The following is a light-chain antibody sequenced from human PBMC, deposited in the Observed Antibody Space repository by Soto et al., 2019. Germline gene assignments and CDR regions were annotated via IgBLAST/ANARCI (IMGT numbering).Light chain of an antibody. CDR2: AAS. CDR3: QQSYSTLGT. CDR1: HSINNY. J-gene: IGKJ2*01. Sequence: IQMTQSPSSLSASVGDRVIITCRSDHSINNYLNWYQQRPEKVPKLLIYAASTLQSGVPSRFSGSGSGRVFTLTINSLQPEDFATYYCQQSYSTLGTFGRGTRVEI. V-gene: IGKV1-39*01.